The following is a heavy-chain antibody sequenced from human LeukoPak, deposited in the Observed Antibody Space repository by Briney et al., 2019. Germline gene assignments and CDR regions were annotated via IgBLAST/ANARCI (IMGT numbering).Heavy chain of an antibody. CDR2: IIPIFGTA. CDR1: GGTFSSYA. D-gene: IGHD2-15*01. J-gene: IGHJ4*02. CDR3: ARRLVVVAASILEGFDY. V-gene: IGHV1-69*13. Sequence: SVKVSCKASGGTFSSYAISWVRQAPGQGLEWMGGIIPIFGTANYAQKFQGRVTITAGESTSTAYMELSSLRSEDTAVYYCARRLVVVAASILEGFDYWGQGTLVTVSS.